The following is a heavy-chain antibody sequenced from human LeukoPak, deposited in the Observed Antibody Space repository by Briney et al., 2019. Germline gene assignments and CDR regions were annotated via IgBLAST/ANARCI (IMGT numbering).Heavy chain of an antibody. CDR1: GITLANYG. J-gene: IGHJ6*02. CDR3: AKAYGSGNLYYYYGMDV. Sequence: PGGSLRLSCVVSGITLANYGMSWVRQAPGKGLEWVAGVSGSGGSTNYADSVKGRFTISRDNPKNTLYLQMNSLRAEDTAVYFCAKAYGSGNLYYYYGMDVWGQGTTVTVSS. D-gene: IGHD3-10*01. V-gene: IGHV3-23*01. CDR2: VSGSGGST.